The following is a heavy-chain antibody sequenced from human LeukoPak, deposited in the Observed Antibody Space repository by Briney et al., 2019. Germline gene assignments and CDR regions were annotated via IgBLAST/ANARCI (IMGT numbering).Heavy chain of an antibody. V-gene: IGHV3-7*01. J-gene: IGHJ6*03. CDR2: IKQDGSEK. Sequence: GGSLRLSCAASGFTFSSYWRSWVRQAPGKGLEWVANIKQDGSEKYYVDSVKGRFTISRDNAKNSLYLQMNSLRAEDTAVYYCASPANDLPYYYYMDVWGKGTTVTVSS. CDR3: ASPANDLPYYYYMDV. D-gene: IGHD1-1*01. CDR1: GFTFSSYW.